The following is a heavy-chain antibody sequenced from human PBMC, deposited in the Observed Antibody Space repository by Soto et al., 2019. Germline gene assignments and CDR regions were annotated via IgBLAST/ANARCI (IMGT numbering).Heavy chain of an antibody. V-gene: IGHV1-69*02. CDR2: IVPILGIA. D-gene: IGHD5-12*01. CDR1: GGTFGSFS. CDR3: ARGESYDLDY. J-gene: IGHJ4*02. Sequence: QVQLVQSGAEVKKPGSSVKVSCKASGGTFGSFSITWVRQAPGQGLEWMGRIVPILGIANYAQKFQGRVTIIADKSTTTADMELSSLTSEDTAVYYCARGESYDLDYWGQGTLVTVSS.